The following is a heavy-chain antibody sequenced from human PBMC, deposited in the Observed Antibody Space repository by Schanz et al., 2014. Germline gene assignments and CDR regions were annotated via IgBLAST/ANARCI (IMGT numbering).Heavy chain of an antibody. CDR1: GYTFTTYG. V-gene: IGHV1-18*04. Sequence: QVQLVQSGAEVKKPGASVKVSCKASGYTFTTYGINWVRHTPGQGLEWMGWISAYNGHTNYAQKVQGRVSMTTDASTSTAYMELRSLRSDDTAVYYCARGVGASTYGPYCFDYWGQGTLVTVSS. CDR2: ISAYNGHT. D-gene: IGHD1-26*01. CDR3: ARGVGASTYGPYCFDY. J-gene: IGHJ4*02.